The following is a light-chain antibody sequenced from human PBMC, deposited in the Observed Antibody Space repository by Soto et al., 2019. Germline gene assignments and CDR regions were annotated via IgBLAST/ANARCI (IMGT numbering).Light chain of an antibody. J-gene: IGKJ4*01. Sequence: EIVMTQSPATLSVSPGERATLSCRASRSISTYLAWYQQKPGQAPRLLIYEALNRATGIPARFSGSGSGTDFTLTISSLEPEDFAVYYCQQYGNSPLTFGGGTKVDIK. CDR1: RSISTY. CDR3: QQYGNSPLT. V-gene: IGKV3-11*01. CDR2: EAL.